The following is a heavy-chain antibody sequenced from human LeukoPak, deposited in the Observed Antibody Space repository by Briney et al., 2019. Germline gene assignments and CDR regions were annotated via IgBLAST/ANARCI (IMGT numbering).Heavy chain of an antibody. Sequence: PGGSLRLSCAVSGFTLSSHWMSWVRQAPGKGLEWVANIKQDGSEQYYVDSVRGRFTVSRDNAKNSLYLQMNSLRAEDTAIYYCAREPAGGPDYWGQGTLVTVSS. D-gene: IGHD6-19*01. V-gene: IGHV3-7*05. J-gene: IGHJ4*02. CDR3: AREPAGGPDY. CDR1: GFTLSSHW. CDR2: IKQDGSEQ.